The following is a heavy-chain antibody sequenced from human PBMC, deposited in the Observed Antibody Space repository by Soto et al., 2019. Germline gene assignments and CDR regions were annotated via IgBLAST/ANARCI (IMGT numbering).Heavy chain of an antibody. Sequence: QVQLQQWGAGLLKPSETLSLTCAVYGGSFSGYYWSWIHQPPGKGLEWIGEINHSGSTNYNPSLKSRVTISVDTSKKQFSLKLSSVTAADTAVYYCARGGLSIAVAGTDKNFDYWGQGTLVTVSS. J-gene: IGHJ4*02. V-gene: IGHV4-34*01. CDR1: GGSFSGYY. CDR2: INHSGST. D-gene: IGHD6-19*01. CDR3: ARGGLSIAVAGTDKNFDY.